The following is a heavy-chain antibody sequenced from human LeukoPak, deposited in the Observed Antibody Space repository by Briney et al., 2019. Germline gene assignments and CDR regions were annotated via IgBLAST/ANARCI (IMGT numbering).Heavy chain of an antibody. CDR2: ISGSGGST. CDR1: GFTFSSYA. Sequence: GGSLRLSCAASGFTFSSYAMSWVRQAPGKGLEWVSAISGSGGSTCYADSVKGRFTISRDNSKNTLYLQMNSLRAEDTAVYYCAKSPLSSTSYTRLDYWGQGTLVTVSS. D-gene: IGHD2-2*01. J-gene: IGHJ4*02. CDR3: AKSPLSSTSYTRLDY. V-gene: IGHV3-23*01.